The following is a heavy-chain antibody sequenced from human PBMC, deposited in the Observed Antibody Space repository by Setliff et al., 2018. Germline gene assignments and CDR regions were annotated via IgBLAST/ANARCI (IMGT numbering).Heavy chain of an antibody. CDR2: IYTSGST. V-gene: IGHV4-4*07. J-gene: IGHJ2*01. CDR3: ARDVYLYDSSGYYYEMAQWYFDL. Sequence: RASETLSLTCTVSGGSISSDYWSWIRQPAGKGLEWIGHIYTSGSTNYNPSLKTRVTISVDTSKNQFSLKLSSVTAADTAVYYCARDVYLYDSSGYYYEMAQWYFDLWGRGTLVTVSS. D-gene: IGHD3-22*01. CDR1: GGSISSDY.